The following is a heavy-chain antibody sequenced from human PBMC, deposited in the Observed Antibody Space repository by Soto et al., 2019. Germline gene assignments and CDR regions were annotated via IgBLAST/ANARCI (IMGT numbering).Heavy chain of an antibody. CDR2: IYHSGST. CDR3: ARGSYYYDSSGYPHDAFDI. J-gene: IGHJ3*02. CDR1: GGSISSGGYS. D-gene: IGHD3-22*01. Sequence: QLQLQESGSGLVKPSQTLSLTCAVSGGSISSGGYSWSWIRQPPGKGLEWIGYIYHSGSTYYNPSLKSRVTISVDRSKNQFSLKLSSVTAADTAVYYCARGSYYYDSSGYPHDAFDIWGQGTMVTVSS. V-gene: IGHV4-30-2*01.